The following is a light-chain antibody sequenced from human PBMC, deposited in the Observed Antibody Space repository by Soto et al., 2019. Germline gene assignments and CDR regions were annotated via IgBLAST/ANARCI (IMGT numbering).Light chain of an antibody. Sequence: EIVMTQSPATLSVSPGERTTLSCRASQSVSSNLAWYQQKPGQAPRLLIYGASPMATGIPARFSGSGSGTEFTLTVRSLQAGDFAVYYGRPYSKWPPGGAFGPGTKVDIK. CDR1: QSVSSN. V-gene: IGKV3-15*01. CDR2: GAS. CDR3: RPYSKWPPGGA. J-gene: IGKJ3*01.